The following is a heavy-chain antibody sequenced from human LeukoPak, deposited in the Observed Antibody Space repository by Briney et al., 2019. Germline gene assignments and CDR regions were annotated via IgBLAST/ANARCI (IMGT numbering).Heavy chain of an antibody. CDR3: ARENSHCGGDCYADY. J-gene: IGHJ4*02. CDR2: IKEDGSEK. Sequence: PGGSLRLSCEASGSTFSISIMHWVRQAPGKGLEWVANIKEDGSEKNHVDSLKGRFTISRDNAKNSVYLQMNSLRAEDTAVYYCARENSHCGGDCYADYWGQGTLVTVSS. V-gene: IGHV3-7*01. CDR1: GSTFSISI. D-gene: IGHD2-21*02.